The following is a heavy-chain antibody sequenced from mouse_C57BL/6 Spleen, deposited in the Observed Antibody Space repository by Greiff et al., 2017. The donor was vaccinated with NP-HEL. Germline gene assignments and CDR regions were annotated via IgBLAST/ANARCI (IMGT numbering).Heavy chain of an antibody. D-gene: IGHD1-1*01. CDR1: GYTFTSYW. CDR2: IHPNSGST. J-gene: IGHJ2*01. Sequence: QVQLKQPGAELVKPGASVKLSCKASGYTFTSYWMHWVKQRPGQGLEWIGMIHPNSGSTNYNEKFKSKATLTVDKSSSTAYMQLSSLTSEDSAVYYCAHYYGSSPYYFDYWGQGTTLTVS. CDR3: AHYYGSSPYYFDY. V-gene: IGHV1-64*01.